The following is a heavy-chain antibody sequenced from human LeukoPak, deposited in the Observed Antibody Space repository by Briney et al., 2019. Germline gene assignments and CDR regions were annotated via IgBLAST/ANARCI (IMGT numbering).Heavy chain of an antibody. D-gene: IGHD3-22*01. J-gene: IGHJ4*02. CDR3: ARGSNYYDTPIDY. CDR2: VYYGGT. CDR1: GGSISSYY. V-gene: IGHV4-59*01. Sequence: PSETLSLTCTVSGGSISSYYWSWIRQPPGKGLEWIGYVYYGGTNYNPSLKSRVTISVDTSKNQFSLKLSSVTAADTAVYYCARGSNYYDTPIDYWGQGTLVTVSS.